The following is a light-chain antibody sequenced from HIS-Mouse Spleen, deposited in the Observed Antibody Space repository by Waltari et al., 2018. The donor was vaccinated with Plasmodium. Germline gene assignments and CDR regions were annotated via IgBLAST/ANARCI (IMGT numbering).Light chain of an antibody. J-gene: IGLJ3*02. CDR3: YSTDSRGNHRV. V-gene: IGLV3-10*01. CDR1: ALPKKY. Sequence: SYELTQPPSVSVSPGQTARITCSGDALPKKYAYWYQQKSGQARVLVIYEDSKRPSGITERFSGASSGTMATLTISGAQVEDEADYYCYSTDSRGNHRVFGGGTKLTVL. CDR2: EDS.